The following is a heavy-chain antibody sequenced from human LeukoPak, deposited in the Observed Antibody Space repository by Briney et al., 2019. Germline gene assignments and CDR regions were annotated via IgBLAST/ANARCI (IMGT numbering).Heavy chain of an antibody. CDR2: ISSSSSTI. D-gene: IGHD3-22*01. Sequence: GGSLRLSCAASGFTFSSYSMNWVRQAPGKGLEWVSYISSSSSTIYYADSVKGRFTISRDNSKNTLYLQMNSLRAEDTAVYYYAKDHYYDSSGYYALWGQGTLVTVSS. J-gene: IGHJ4*02. V-gene: IGHV3-48*01. CDR3: AKDHYYDSSGYYAL. CDR1: GFTFSSYS.